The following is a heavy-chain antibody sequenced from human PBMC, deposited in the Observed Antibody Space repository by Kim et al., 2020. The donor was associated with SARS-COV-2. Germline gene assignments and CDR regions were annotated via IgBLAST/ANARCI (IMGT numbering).Heavy chain of an antibody. V-gene: IGHV1-8*01. D-gene: IGHD6-6*01. Sequence: SGNPGYAQQFQGRVTMTRNTSISTAYMDLSSLRSEDTAVYYCARGIAARPWGQGTLVTVSS. CDR2: SGNP. CDR3: ARGIAARP. J-gene: IGHJ4*02.